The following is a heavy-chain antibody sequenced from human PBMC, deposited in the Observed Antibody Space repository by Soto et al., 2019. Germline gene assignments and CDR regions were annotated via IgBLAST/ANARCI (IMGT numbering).Heavy chain of an antibody. CDR1: GYTFTGYY. V-gene: IGHV1-2*04. CDR3: ARKGYSSSSDPLNMYYYYMDV. Sequence: ASVKVSCKASGYTFTGYYMHWVRQAPGQGLEWMGWINPNSGGTNYAQKIQGWVTMTRNTSISTAYMELSRLRSEDTAVYYCARKGYSSSSDPLNMYYYYMDVWGKGTTVTVSS. CDR2: INPNSGGT. J-gene: IGHJ6*03. D-gene: IGHD6-6*01.